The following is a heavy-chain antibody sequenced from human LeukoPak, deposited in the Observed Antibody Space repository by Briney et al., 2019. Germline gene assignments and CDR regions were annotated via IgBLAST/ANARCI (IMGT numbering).Heavy chain of an antibody. CDR2: INPSGGST. D-gene: IGHD6-13*01. CDR3: ARDQGIAAAGTRWFDP. Sequence: ASVKVSCKASGYTFTSYYMHWVRQAPGQGLEWMGIINPSGGSTSYAQKFQGRVTMTRDTSASTVYMELSSLRSEDTAVYYCARDQGIAAAGTRWFDPWGQGTLVTVSS. CDR1: GYTFTSYY. V-gene: IGHV1-46*01. J-gene: IGHJ5*02.